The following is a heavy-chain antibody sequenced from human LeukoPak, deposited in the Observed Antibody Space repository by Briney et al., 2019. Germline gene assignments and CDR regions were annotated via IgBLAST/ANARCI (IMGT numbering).Heavy chain of an antibody. J-gene: IGHJ6*03. CDR2: ISWDGGST. Sequence: GGSLRLSCAASGFTFDDYTMHWVRQAPGKGLEWVSLISWDGGSTYYADSVKGRFTISRDNAKNSLYLQMNSLSAEDTAVYYCARDGWPPYYYYMDVWGKGTTVTISS. D-gene: IGHD2-15*01. CDR1: GFTFDDYT. V-gene: IGHV3-43*01. CDR3: ARDGWPPYYYYMDV.